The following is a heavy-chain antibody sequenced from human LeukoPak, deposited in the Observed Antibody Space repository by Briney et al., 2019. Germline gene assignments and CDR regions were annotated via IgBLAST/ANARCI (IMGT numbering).Heavy chain of an antibody. D-gene: IGHD6-19*01. CDR2: ISGSGGST. J-gene: IGHJ4*02. Sequence: GGSLRLSCAASGFTFSSYWMSWVRQAPGKGLEWVSAISGSGGSTYYADSVKGRFTISRDNARNSLYLQMNSLRAEDTAVYYCARDVKSYSSGASYFDYWGQGTLVTVSS. V-gene: IGHV3-23*01. CDR1: GFTFSSYW. CDR3: ARDVKSYSSGASYFDY.